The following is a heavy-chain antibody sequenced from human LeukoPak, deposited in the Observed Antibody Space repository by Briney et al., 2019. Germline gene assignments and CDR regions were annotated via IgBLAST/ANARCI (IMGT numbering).Heavy chain of an antibody. J-gene: IGHJ4*02. Sequence: SETLSLTCTVSGGSISSYYWSWLRQPPGKGLEWIGYIYYSGSINYNPSLKSRVTISVHTSKNQFSLKLRSVTAADTAVYYCARYSGSYSVFDYWGQGTLVTVSS. D-gene: IGHD1-26*01. CDR1: GGSISSYY. CDR3: ARYSGSYSVFDY. CDR2: IYYSGSI. V-gene: IGHV4-59*08.